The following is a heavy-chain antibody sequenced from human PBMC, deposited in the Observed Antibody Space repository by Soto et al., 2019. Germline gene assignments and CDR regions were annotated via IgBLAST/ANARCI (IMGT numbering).Heavy chain of an antibody. CDR3: ARAHYGDYGYGMDV. CDR1: GGSISSGGYF. D-gene: IGHD4-17*01. CDR2: MYYSGKT. J-gene: IGHJ6*02. V-gene: IGHV4-30-2*01. Sequence: SETLSLTCTVSGGSISSGGYFWSWIRQHPGKGLEWIGYMYYSGKTYYNPSLKSRVTISVDRSKNQFSLKLSSVTAADTAVYYCARAHYGDYGYGMDVWGQGTTVTVSS.